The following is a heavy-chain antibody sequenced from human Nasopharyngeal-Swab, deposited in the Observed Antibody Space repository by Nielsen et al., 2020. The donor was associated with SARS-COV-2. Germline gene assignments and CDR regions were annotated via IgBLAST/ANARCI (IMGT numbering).Heavy chain of an antibody. J-gene: IGHJ5*02. Sequence: GESLKISCAASGFTFSSYAMHWVRQAPGKGLEWVAVISYDGSNKYYADSVKGRFTISRDNSKNTLYLQMNSMIAEDTAVYYCARGGPDYGDYDGFDPWGQGTLVTVSS. CDR1: GFTFSSYA. D-gene: IGHD4-17*01. CDR3: ARGGPDYGDYDGFDP. V-gene: IGHV3-30-3*01. CDR2: ISYDGSNK.